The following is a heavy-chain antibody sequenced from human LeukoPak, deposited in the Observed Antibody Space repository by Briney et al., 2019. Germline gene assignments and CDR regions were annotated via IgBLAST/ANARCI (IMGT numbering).Heavy chain of an antibody. D-gene: IGHD3-10*01. Sequence: QTSETLSLTYTVSGGSISSGDYDWSWIRQPPGKGLEWIGYIYYSGSTYYNPSLKSRVTISVDTSKNQFSLKLSSVTAADTAVYYRARDGWFGELFWFDPWGQGTLVTASS. CDR3: ARDGWFGELFWFDP. V-gene: IGHV4-30-4*01. CDR2: IYYSGST. CDR1: GGSISSGDYD. J-gene: IGHJ5*02.